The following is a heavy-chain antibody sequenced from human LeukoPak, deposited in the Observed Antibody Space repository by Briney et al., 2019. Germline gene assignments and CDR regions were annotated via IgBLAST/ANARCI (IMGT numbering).Heavy chain of an antibody. CDR1: GGSISSVPYS. J-gene: IGHJ4*02. CDR2: IYHSGST. Sequence: SQTLSLTCAVSGGSISSVPYSWSGIRQPPGKGLEWIGYIYHSGSTYYNPSLKSRVTISVDRSKNQFSLKLTSVTAADTAVYYRVRGVPKVVGGFDYWGQGTLVTVSS. V-gene: IGHV4-30-2*01. D-gene: IGHD1-26*01. CDR3: VRGVPKVVGGFDY.